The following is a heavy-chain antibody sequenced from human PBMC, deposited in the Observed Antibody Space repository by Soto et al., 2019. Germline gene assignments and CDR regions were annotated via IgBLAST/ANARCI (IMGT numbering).Heavy chain of an antibody. CDR1: GGSLSSFG. CDR2: IIPVFGTP. V-gene: IGHV1-69*12. Sequence: QVHLVESGAEVKKPGSSVKVSCTASGGSLSSFGISWVHQAPGQGVEWMGAIIPVFGTPNYAQKFQDRVTINADESTTTVYMEVRSLTSEDTAVYYCARGDATKIVVTTYYAMDVWGQGTTVTVSS. CDR3: ARGDATKIVVTTYYAMDV. J-gene: IGHJ6*02. D-gene: IGHD3-22*01.